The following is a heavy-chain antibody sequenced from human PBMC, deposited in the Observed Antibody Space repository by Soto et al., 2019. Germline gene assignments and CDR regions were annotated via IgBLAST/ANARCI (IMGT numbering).Heavy chain of an antibody. V-gene: IGHV4-59*12. CDR1: GGSISNYY. CDR2: IYYSGST. CDR3: ARDLDSSGSFDY. D-gene: IGHD6-19*01. J-gene: IGHJ4*02. Sequence: SETLSLTCTVSGGSISNYYWSWIRQPPGKGLEWIGYIYYSGSTYYNPSLKSRVTISVDTSKNQFSLKLSSVTAADTAVYYCARDLDSSGSFDYWGQGTLVTVSS.